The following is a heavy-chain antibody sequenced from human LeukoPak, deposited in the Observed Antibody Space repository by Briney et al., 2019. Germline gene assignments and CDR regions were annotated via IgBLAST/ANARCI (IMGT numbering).Heavy chain of an antibody. D-gene: IGHD6-19*01. V-gene: IGHV3-33*01. CDR2: IWYDGSNK. CDR1: GFTFSSYG. CDR3: ASLAVAGSLFDY. J-gene: IGHJ4*02. Sequence: GGSLRLSCAASGFTFSSYGMHWVRQAPGXXLEWVAVIWYDGSNKYYADSVKGRFTISRDNSKNTLYLQMNSLRAEDTAVYYCASLAVAGSLFDYWGQGTLVTVSS.